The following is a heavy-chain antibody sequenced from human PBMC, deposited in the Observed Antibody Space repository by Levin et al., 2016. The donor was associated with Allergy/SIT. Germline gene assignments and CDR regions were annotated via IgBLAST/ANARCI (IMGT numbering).Heavy chain of an antibody. Sequence: GGSLRLSCAASGFTFSNAWMSWVRQAPGKGLEWVGRIKSKTDGGTTDYAAPVKGRFTISRDDSKNTLYLQMNSLKTEDTAVYYCGQGGSSGWYSMVWGQGTLVTVSS. V-gene: IGHV3-15*01. J-gene: IGHJ4*02. D-gene: IGHD6-19*01. CDR2: IKSKTDGGTT. CDR1: GFTFSNAW. CDR3: GQGGSSGWYSMV.